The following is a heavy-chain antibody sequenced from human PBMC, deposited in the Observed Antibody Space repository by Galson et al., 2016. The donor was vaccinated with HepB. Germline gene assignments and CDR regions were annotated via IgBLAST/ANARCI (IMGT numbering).Heavy chain of an antibody. J-gene: IGHJ5*02. Sequence: QSGAEVKKPGESLKISCKGSGYRFTSYWIGWVRQMPGKGLEWMGIIYPGDSDTRYSPSFQGQVTISADKSISTAYLQWSSLKASETAMDYWARGTGPPNNCFDPWGQGTLVTVSS. D-gene: IGHD3/OR15-3a*01. V-gene: IGHV5-51*01. CDR3: ARGTGPPNNCFDP. CDR1: GYRFTSYW. CDR2: IYPGDSDT.